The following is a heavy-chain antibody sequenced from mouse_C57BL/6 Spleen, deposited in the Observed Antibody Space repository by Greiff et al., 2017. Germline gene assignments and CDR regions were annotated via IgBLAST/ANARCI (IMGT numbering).Heavy chain of an antibody. CDR3: ARDYYGSSLYAMDY. V-gene: IGHV1-72*01. CDR1: GYTFTSYW. Sequence: QVQLQQPGAELVKPGASVKLSCKASGYTFTSYWMHWVKQRPGRGLEWIGRIDPNSGGTKYNEKFKSKATLTVDKPSSTAYMQRSSLTSEDSAVYYCARDYYGSSLYAMDYWGQGTSVTVSS. D-gene: IGHD1-1*01. CDR2: IDPNSGGT. J-gene: IGHJ4*01.